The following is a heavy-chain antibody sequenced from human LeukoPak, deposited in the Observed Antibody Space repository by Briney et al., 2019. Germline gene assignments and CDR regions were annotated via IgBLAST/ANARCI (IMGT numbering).Heavy chain of an antibody. CDR1: GFTFSSYA. D-gene: IGHD3-3*02. Sequence: PGGSLRLSCAASGFTFSSYAMSWVRQAPGEGLEWVSAISGSGGSAYYADSVKGRFTISRDNSKNTLYLQMNSLRAEDTAVYYCAILSRRSIEGFDYWGQGTLVTVSS. V-gene: IGHV3-23*01. CDR3: AILSRRSIEGFDY. J-gene: IGHJ4*02. CDR2: ISGSGGSA.